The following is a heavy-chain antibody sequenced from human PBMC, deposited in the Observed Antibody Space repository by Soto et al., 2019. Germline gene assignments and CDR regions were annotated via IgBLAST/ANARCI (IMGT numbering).Heavy chain of an antibody. V-gene: IGHV3-15*01. J-gene: IGHJ4*02. CDR3: TTESGSPMQYYFDY. CDR1: GFTFNAAW. Sequence: PGGSLRLSCAASGFTFNAAWMSWVRQAPGKGLEWVGHIKTKADGGTADYAAPVKGRFTISRDDSKNTLYLQMNSLKTEDTGLYYYTTESGSPMQYYFDYWGQGTLVTVSS. CDR2: IKTKADGGTA. D-gene: IGHD1-26*01.